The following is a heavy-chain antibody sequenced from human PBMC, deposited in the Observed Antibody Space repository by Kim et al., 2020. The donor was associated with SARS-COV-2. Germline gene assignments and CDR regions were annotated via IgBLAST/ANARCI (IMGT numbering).Heavy chain of an antibody. CDR3: AREDGGTPRRYYGMDV. CDR2: IYYSGST. Sequence: SETLSLTCTVSGGSISSSSYYWGWIRQPPGKGLEWIGSIYYSGSTYYNPSLKSRVTISVDTSKNQFSLKLSSVTAADTAVYYCAREDGGTPRRYYGMDVWGQGTTVTVSS. D-gene: IGHD3-16*01. CDR1: GGSISSSSYY. J-gene: IGHJ6*02. V-gene: IGHV4-39*07.